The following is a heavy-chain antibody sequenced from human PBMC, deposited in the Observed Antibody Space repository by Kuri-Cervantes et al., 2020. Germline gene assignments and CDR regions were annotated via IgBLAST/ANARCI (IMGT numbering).Heavy chain of an antibody. CDR2: INHSGST. V-gene: IGHV4-34*01. D-gene: IGHD3-22*01. J-gene: IGHJ4*02. CDR3: ARVTDGYPHRNFDY. CDR1: GGSFSGYY. Sequence: SETLSLTCAVYGGSFSGYYWSWIRQPPGKGLEWIGEINHSGSTNYNPSLKSRVTISVDTSKNQFSLKLSSVTAADTAVYYCARVTDGYPHRNFDYWGQGTLVTVSS.